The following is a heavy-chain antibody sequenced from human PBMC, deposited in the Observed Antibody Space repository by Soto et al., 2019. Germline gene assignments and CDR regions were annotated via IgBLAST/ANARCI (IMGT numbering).Heavy chain of an antibody. CDR1: GGSISSYY. CDR2: IYYSGST. V-gene: IGHV4-59*01. D-gene: IGHD2-15*01. J-gene: IGHJ3*02. Sequence: PSETLSITCTVSGGSISSYYWSWIRQPPGKGLEWIGYIYYSGSTNYNPSLKSRVTISVDTSKNQFSLKLSSVTAADTAVYYCARDVCSGGSCRSDIWGQGTMVTVSS. CDR3: ARDVCSGGSCRSDI.